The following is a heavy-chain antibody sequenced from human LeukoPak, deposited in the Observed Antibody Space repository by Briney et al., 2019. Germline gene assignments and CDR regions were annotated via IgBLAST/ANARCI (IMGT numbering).Heavy chain of an antibody. V-gene: IGHV1-18*01. Sequence: EASVKVSCKASGYTFTSYGISWVRQAPGQGLEWMGWISAYNGNTNYAQKLQGRVTMTTDTSTSTAYMELRSLRSDDTAVYYCARDYYDSSGYYYSGYWGQGTLVTVSS. J-gene: IGHJ4*02. D-gene: IGHD3-22*01. CDR1: GYTFTSYG. CDR2: ISAYNGNT. CDR3: ARDYYDSSGYYYSGY.